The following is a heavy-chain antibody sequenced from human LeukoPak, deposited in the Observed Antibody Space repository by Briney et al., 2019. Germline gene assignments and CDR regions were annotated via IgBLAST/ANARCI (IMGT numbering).Heavy chain of an antibody. V-gene: IGHV4-39*01. CDR3: SRRLRDRVDY. D-gene: IGHD5-12*01. Sequence: PSETLSLTCTVSGGSISSSTYYWGWIRQPPGKGLEWIGSIYYSGNTYYTPSLKSRVTISVDTSKNQFSLKLSSVTAADTAVYYCSRRLRDRVDYWGQGTLVTVSP. CDR1: GGSISSSTYY. J-gene: IGHJ4*02. CDR2: IYYSGNT.